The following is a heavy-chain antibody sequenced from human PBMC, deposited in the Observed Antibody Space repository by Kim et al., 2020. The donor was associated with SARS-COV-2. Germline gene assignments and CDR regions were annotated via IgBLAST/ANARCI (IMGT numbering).Heavy chain of an antibody. J-gene: IGHJ4*02. V-gene: IGHV3-23*01. D-gene: IGHD2-2*01. Sequence: ADSGKGRFTVSRDSANNTLYLQMNSLRADDTAVYFCAKGFSTSCYNAVDYWGQGTLVTVSS. CDR3: AKGFSTSCYNAVDY.